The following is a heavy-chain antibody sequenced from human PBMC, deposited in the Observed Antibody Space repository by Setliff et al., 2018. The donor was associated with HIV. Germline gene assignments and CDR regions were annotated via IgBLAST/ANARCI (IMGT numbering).Heavy chain of an antibody. CDR1: GGSISSSSYY. CDR2: IYYSGST. J-gene: IGHJ3*02. V-gene: IGHV4-39*01. Sequence: ETLSLTCTVSGGSISSSSYYWGWIRQPPGKGLEWIGSIYYSGSTYYNPSLKSRVTISVDTSKNQLSLKLSSVTAADTAVYYCARRQQLWLLYAFDIWGQGTMVTVS. CDR3: ARRQQLWLLYAFDI. D-gene: IGHD5-18*01.